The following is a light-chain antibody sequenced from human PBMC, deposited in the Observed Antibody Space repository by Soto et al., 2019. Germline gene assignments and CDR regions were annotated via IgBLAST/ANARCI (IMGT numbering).Light chain of an antibody. CDR2: GAS. CDR3: HQYNSWPRGT. V-gene: IGKV3-15*01. CDR1: ESINSN. J-gene: IGKJ3*01. Sequence: EIVMTQSPDTLSVSPGQSAALSCWASESINSNLAWYQQKPGQSPRLLIYGASTRATGVPARFSGSGSGTEFSLTISSLQSEDFAVYYCHQYNSWPRGTFGPGTKVEIK.